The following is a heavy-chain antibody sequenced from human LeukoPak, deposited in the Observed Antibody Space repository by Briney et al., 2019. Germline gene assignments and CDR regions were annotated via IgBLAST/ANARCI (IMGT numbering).Heavy chain of an antibody. CDR1: GFTFSSYW. D-gene: IGHD3-10*01. CDR2: IKKDGSEK. CDR3: ARDRTLWFGELLGLDYYGMDV. J-gene: IGHJ6*02. Sequence: GGSLRLSCAASGFTFSSYWMSWVRQAPGKGLEWVANIKKDGSEKYYVDSVKGRFTISRDNAKNSLYLQMNSLRAEDTAVYYCARDRTLWFGELLGLDYYGMDVWGQGTTVTVSS. V-gene: IGHV3-7*01.